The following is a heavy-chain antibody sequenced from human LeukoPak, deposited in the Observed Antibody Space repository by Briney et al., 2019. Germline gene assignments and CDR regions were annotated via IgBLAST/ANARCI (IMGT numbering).Heavy chain of an antibody. Sequence: ASVKVSCKVSGYTLTELSMHWVRQAPGKGLEWMGGFDPEDGEKIYAQKFQGRVTMTEDTSTDTAYMELSSLRSEDTAVYYCATADIVVVPAAQNYYYYGMDVWGQGTTVTVSS. CDR2: FDPEDGEK. CDR1: GYTLTELS. D-gene: IGHD2-2*01. V-gene: IGHV1-24*01. J-gene: IGHJ6*02. CDR3: ATADIVVVPAAQNYYYYGMDV.